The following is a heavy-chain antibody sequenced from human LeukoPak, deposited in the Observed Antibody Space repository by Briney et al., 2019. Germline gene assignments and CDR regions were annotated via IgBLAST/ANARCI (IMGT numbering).Heavy chain of an antibody. CDR3: ARLREIPVFGVVTKSTSYFDY. D-gene: IGHD3-3*01. Sequence: GGSLRLSCAASGFTFDDYGMTWVRQAPGKGLEWVAVISYDGYNKYYADSVKGRFTISRDNAKNSLYLQMNSLRAEDTAVYYCARLREIPVFGVVTKSTSYFDYWGQGTLVTVSS. CDR1: GFTFDDYG. V-gene: IGHV3-30*03. CDR2: ISYDGYNK. J-gene: IGHJ4*02.